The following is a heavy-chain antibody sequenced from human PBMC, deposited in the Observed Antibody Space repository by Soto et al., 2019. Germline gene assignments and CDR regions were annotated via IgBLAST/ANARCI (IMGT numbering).Heavy chain of an antibody. CDR1: GASISRYY. CDR3: ARESIAAAGAVDY. D-gene: IGHD6-13*01. Sequence: PSETLSLACTVSGASISRYYWSWIRQSPGKGLEWIGYLYNTGSTIYNPSLKSRVTISVDTSKNQFSLKMNSVTAADTAVYYCARESIAAAGAVDYWGQGTLVTVSS. V-gene: IGHV4-59*01. J-gene: IGHJ4*02. CDR2: LYNTGST.